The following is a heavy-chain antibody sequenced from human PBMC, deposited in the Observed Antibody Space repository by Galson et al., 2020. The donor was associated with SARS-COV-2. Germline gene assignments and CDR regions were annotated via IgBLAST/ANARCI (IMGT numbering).Heavy chain of an antibody. D-gene: IGHD3-22*01. V-gene: IGHV4-38-2*02. Sequence: SETLSLTCTVSGYSVSTTNYWGRVRAPPGRGLEWTGSVYPSGTTYYHPSLKSRVTISVDTSKNQFSLRLDSVTDEDTALYYCARQGVNMIVLVTVPGWYFDLWGRGTLVTVSS. CDR2: VYPSGTT. CDR3: ARQGVNMIVLVTVPGWYFDL. CDR1: GYSVSTTNY. J-gene: IGHJ2*01.